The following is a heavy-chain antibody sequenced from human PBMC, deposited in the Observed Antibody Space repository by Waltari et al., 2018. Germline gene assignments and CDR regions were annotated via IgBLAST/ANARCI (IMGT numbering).Heavy chain of an antibody. D-gene: IGHD3-10*01. CDR2: VDPGEGRT. J-gene: IGHJ4*02. CDR1: GFELGAIY. V-gene: IGHV1-69-2*01. CDR3: TVSEVGKYFEN. Sequence: VRLVQSGAEMRKPGTTLKISCQVSGFELGAIYVHWVRKAPEKGLEGVGLVDPGEGRTSYAETFQGRVTIAADTSTNIVHMEVRGLRREDAAVYYCTVSEVGKYFENWGQGTLVTVSS.